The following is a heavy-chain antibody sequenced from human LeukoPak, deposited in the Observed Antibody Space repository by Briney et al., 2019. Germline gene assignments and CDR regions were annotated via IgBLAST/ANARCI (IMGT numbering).Heavy chain of an antibody. D-gene: IGHD1-26*01. CDR2: IYTGGYT. CDR1: GFTVRSNY. Sequence: PGGSLRLSCAASGFTVRSNYMSWVRQAPGKGLEWVSVIYTGGYTYYADSVKGRFTISRDNSKNTLYLQMNSLRVEDTAVYYCARDWELQLWGQGTLVTVSS. CDR3: ARDWELQL. J-gene: IGHJ1*01. V-gene: IGHV3-53*01.